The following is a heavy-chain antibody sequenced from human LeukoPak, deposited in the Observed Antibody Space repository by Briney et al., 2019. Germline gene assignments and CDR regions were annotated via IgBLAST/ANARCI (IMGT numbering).Heavy chain of an antibody. D-gene: IGHD3-10*01. CDR3: ARDVSRGVDS. CDR1: GGSISSYY. Sequence: SETLSLTCTVSGGSISSYYWSWIRQPPGKGLEWIGYVLYSGSTGYNPSLKSRVTISIDTSKNQFSLSLSSVSAADTAVYYCARDVSRGVDSWGQGTLVTVSS. V-gene: IGHV4-59*01. CDR2: VLYSGST. J-gene: IGHJ5*01.